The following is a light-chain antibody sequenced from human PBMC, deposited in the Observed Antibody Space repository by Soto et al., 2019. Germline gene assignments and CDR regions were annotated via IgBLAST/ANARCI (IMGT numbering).Light chain of an antibody. CDR1: QSVSNNY. Sequence: EIVLTQSPGTLSLSPGERATLSCRASQSVSNNYLAWYQQRPGQAPRLLIHGASSRATGIPDRFSGSGSETDFTLTISRLEPEDFAVYFCKHYGSSPYTFCQGTKVDIK. J-gene: IGKJ2*01. CDR2: GAS. CDR3: KHYGSSPYT. V-gene: IGKV3-20*01.